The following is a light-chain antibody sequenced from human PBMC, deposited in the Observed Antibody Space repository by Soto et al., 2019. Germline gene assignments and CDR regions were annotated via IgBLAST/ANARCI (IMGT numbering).Light chain of an antibody. CDR3: ASFTRSVTAV. CDR2: DVN. V-gene: IGLV2-14*03. Sequence: QSALTQPVSVSGSPGQSITISCAGTSSDVGGYNYVSWYQQHPGKVPRLIISDVNKRPSGVSDRFSGSKSGNTASLTISGLQAEDEADYYCASFTRSVTAVFGGGTKVTVL. CDR1: SSDVGGYNY. J-gene: IGLJ2*01.